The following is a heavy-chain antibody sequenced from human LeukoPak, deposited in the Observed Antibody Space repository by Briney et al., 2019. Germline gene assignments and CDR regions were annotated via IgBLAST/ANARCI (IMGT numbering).Heavy chain of an antibody. CDR3: ARAGQQLMYNWFDP. V-gene: IGHV3-21*01. J-gene: IGHJ5*02. CDR1: GFTFSSYS. CDR2: VSSSSSYI. Sequence: GGSLRLSCAASGFTFSSYSMNWVRQAPGKGLEWVSSVSSSSSYIYYADSVKGRFTISRDNAKNSLYLQMNSLRAEDTAVYYCARAGQQLMYNWFDPWGQGTLVTVSS. D-gene: IGHD6-13*01.